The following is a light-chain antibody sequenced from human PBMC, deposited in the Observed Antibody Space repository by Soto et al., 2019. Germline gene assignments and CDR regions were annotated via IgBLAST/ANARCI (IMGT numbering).Light chain of an antibody. CDR2: GAS. Sequence: EIVLTQSPATLSVSPGEEATLSCRASQSVFYNLAWYQQKFGQAPRLLIYGASTRAAGVPARFSGSGSGTEFTLTISSLQSEDFAVYYCQLHYNWLFTFGQGTKVDIK. CDR3: QLHYNWLFT. CDR1: QSVFYN. J-gene: IGKJ2*01. V-gene: IGKV3-15*01.